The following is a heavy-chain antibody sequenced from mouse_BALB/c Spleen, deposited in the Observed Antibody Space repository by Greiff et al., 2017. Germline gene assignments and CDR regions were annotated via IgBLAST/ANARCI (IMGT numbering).Heavy chain of an antibody. D-gene: IGHD2-3*01. J-gene: IGHJ2*01. CDR2: ISYSGST. CDR1: GYSITSDYA. V-gene: IGHV3-2*02. CDR3: ARSGGYYVGYFDY. Sequence: EVQLVESGPGLVKPSQSLSLTCTVTGYSITSDYAWNWIRQFPGNKLEWMGYISYSGSTSYNPSLKSRISITRDTSKNQFFLQLNSVTTEDTATYYCARSGGYYVGYFDYWGQGTTLTVSS.